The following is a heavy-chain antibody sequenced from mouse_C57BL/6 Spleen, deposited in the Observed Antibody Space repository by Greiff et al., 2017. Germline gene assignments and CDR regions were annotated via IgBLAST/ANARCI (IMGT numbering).Heavy chain of an antibody. CDR1: GYTFTSYW. Sequence: VQLQQPGAELVRPGSSVKLSCKASGYTFTSYWMHWVKQRPIQGLEWIGNIDPSDSETHYNQQFKDKATLTVDKSSSTAYMQLSSLTSEDSAVYYCARRDGYYWYFDVWGTGTTVTVSS. CDR2: IDPSDSET. CDR3: ARRDGYYWYFDV. V-gene: IGHV1-52*01. J-gene: IGHJ1*03. D-gene: IGHD2-3*01.